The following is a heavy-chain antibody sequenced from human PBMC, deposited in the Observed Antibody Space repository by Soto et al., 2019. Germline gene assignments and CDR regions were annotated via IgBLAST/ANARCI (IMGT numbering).Heavy chain of an antibody. CDR1: GLTFSSYG. Sequence: GGSLRLSCAASGLTFSSYGMHWVRQAPGKGLEWVAVISYDGSNKYYADSVKGRFTISRDNSKNTLYLQMTSLRAADTAVYYCAKDYDILTAYSTSYFDSWAREAWSP. CDR3: AKDYDILTAYSTSYFDS. V-gene: IGHV3-30*18. D-gene: IGHD3-9*01. CDR2: ISYDGSNK. J-gene: IGHJ4*02.